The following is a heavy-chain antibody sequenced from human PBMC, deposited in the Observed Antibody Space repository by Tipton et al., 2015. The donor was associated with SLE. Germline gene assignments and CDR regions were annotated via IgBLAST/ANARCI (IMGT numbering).Heavy chain of an antibody. Sequence: TLSLTCTVSGGSISSSSYYWGWIRQPPGKGLEWIGYIYYSGSTYYNPSLKSRVTISVDTSKNQFSLKLSSVTAADTAVYYCARGRSYYDFWSGYYNYWGQGTLVTVSS. D-gene: IGHD3-3*01. V-gene: IGHV4-30-4*08. CDR2: IYYSGST. CDR1: GGSISSSSYY. J-gene: IGHJ4*02. CDR3: ARGRSYYDFWSGYYNY.